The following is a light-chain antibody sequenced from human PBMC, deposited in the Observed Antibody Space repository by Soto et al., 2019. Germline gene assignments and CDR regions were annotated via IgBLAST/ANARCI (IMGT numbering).Light chain of an antibody. CDR2: EVS. V-gene: IGLV2-8*01. CDR3: SSRAGSAPYV. CDR1: SSDVGGYNY. Sequence: QSALTQPPSASGSPGQSVTISCTGTSSDVGGYNYVSWYQHHPGKAPKVMVYEVSKRPSGVPDRFSGSKSGNTAFLTVSGLQAEDEADYYCSSRAGSAPYVFGTGTKVTVL. J-gene: IGLJ1*01.